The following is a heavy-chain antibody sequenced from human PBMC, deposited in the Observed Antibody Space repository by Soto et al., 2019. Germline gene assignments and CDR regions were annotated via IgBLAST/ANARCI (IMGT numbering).Heavy chain of an antibody. CDR1: GGSISSGGYY. J-gene: IGHJ6*02. V-gene: IGHV4-31*03. CDR2: IYYSGST. Sequence: SETLSLTCTVSGGSISSGGYYWIWIRHHPGKGLEWIGYIYYSGSTYYNPSLKSRVTISVDTSKNQFSLKLSSVTAADTAVYYCASYLTSQAPTDYYGMDVWGQGTTVTVSS. CDR3: ASYLTSQAPTDYYGMDV. D-gene: IGHD2-15*01.